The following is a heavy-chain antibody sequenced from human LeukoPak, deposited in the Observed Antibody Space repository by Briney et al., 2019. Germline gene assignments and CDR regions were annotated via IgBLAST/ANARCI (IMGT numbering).Heavy chain of an antibody. D-gene: IGHD2-21*02. CDR2: IYPGDYEY. Sequence: GESLKISCEGSEYSFCNYWIGWVRQMPGKGLEWMGIIYPGDYEYRYSPSFQGLVTISVENSISTAYLQWSSLKASQTDSYYCVFQPGYGCNDCSFDHWGQGTLVTVSS. V-gene: IGHV5-51*01. CDR1: EYSFCNYW. CDR3: VFQPGYGCNDCSFDH. J-gene: IGHJ4*02.